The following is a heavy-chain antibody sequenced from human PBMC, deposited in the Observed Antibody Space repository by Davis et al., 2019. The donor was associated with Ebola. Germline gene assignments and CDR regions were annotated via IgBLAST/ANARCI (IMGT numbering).Heavy chain of an antibody. J-gene: IGHJ4*02. Sequence: LRLSCAISGDSVSSGGWNWIRQSPSRGLEWLGRTYYKSKWYNDYAVSVKSRITINPDTSKNQFSLQLNSVTPEDTAVYYCARGWLRTGFDYWDQGAPVTVSS. D-gene: IGHD5-12*01. V-gene: IGHV6-1*01. CDR2: TYYKSKWYN. CDR1: GDSVSSGG. CDR3: ARGWLRTGFDY.